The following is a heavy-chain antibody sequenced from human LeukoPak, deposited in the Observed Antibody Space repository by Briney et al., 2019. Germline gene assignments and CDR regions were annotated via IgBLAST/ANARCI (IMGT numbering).Heavy chain of an antibody. CDR1: GFTFYDYG. D-gene: IGHD6-13*01. Sequence: GSLRLFCAAPGFTFYDYGMSWVRQASGKGLEWVSCISLNGDTTGYADSVKGRFTISRDNAKNSLYLQMNSLRAEDTALYYCARAYTSSRHYYYYYMDVWGKGTTVTVSS. V-gene: IGHV3-20*04. CDR3: ARAYTSSRHYYYYYMDV. J-gene: IGHJ6*03. CDR2: ISLNGDTT.